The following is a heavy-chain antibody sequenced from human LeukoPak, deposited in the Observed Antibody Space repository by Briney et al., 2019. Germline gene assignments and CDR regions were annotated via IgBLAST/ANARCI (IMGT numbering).Heavy chain of an antibody. J-gene: IGHJ4*02. Sequence: PGGSLRLSCAASEFIFSSYAMHWVRQAPGKGPEWVAIIWYDGSNKYYAESVEGRFTISRDNSKNTLYLQMNSLRADDTAIYYCAKDHFTGGDYGDYFDLWGQGVLVTVSS. CDR3: AKDHFTGGDYGDYFDL. V-gene: IGHV3-33*06. D-gene: IGHD3-16*01. CDR2: IWYDGSNK. CDR1: EFIFSSYA.